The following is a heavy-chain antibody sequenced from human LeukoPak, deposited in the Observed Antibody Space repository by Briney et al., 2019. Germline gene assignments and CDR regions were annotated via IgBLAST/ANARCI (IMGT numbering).Heavy chain of an antibody. CDR2: ISGSGAST. CDR3: APDLRGSAWSLDD. Sequence: GGSLRLSCAASGFTFSSYAMSWARQAPGKGLEWVSLISGSGASTYYPDSVKGRFTISRDNSKNTLSLQMNSLRAEDTAVYYCAPDLRGSAWSLDDWCQGTLVTVSS. CDR1: GFTFSSYA. D-gene: IGHD6-13*01. V-gene: IGHV3-23*01. J-gene: IGHJ4*02.